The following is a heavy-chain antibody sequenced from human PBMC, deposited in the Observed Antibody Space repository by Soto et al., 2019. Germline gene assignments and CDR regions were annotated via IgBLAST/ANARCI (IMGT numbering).Heavy chain of an antibody. D-gene: IGHD3-22*01. CDR1: GFTFSSYS. Sequence: GGSLRLSCAASGFTFSSYSMNWVRQAPGKGLEWVSYISSSSSTIYYADSVKGRFTISRDNAKNSLYLQMNSLRDEDTAVYYCARDLSYYDSSGYYGVYYYYGMDVWGQGTTVTVSS. CDR2: ISSSSSTI. CDR3: ARDLSYYDSSGYYGVYYYYGMDV. V-gene: IGHV3-48*02. J-gene: IGHJ6*02.